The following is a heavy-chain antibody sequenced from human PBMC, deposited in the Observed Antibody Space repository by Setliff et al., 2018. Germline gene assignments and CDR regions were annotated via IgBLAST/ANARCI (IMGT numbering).Heavy chain of an antibody. V-gene: IGHV4-39*07. J-gene: IGHJ5*02. CDR1: GDSISRAKYY. CDR3: ATDGPVLNGDYIS. Sequence: SETLSLTCTVSGDSISRAKYYWSWIRQSAGKGLEWIGTIYQNGITYYNPSVKSRVTISVDKSKNQFSLRLRSVTAADTAVYYCATDGPVLNGDYISWGQGTLVTVSS. D-gene: IGHD3-10*01. CDR2: IYQNGIT.